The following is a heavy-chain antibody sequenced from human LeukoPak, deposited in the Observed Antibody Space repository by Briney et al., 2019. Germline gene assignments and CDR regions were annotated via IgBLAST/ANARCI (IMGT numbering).Heavy chain of an antibody. Sequence: ASVKVSCKASGFTFTGYYIHWVRQAPGQGLEWMGWVNPNSGATDYAHMFQGRVTMTRDTSLSTAYMDLSWLRSDDTAVYYCARDSYGGNWSLGYWGQGTLVTVSS. CDR2: VNPNSGAT. CDR3: ARDSYGGNWSLGY. V-gene: IGHV1-2*07. CDR1: GFTFTGYY. J-gene: IGHJ4*02. D-gene: IGHD4-23*01.